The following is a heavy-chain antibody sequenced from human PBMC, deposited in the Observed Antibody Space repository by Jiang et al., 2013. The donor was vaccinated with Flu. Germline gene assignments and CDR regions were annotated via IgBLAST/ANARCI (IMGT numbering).Heavy chain of an antibody. CDR1: GYSFSRYW. V-gene: IGHV5-51*01. J-gene: IGHJ3*01. CDR2: IYPGDSDT. Sequence: VQLVESGAEVKKPGESLKISCQASGYSFSRYWIGWVRQMPGKGLEWMGVIYPGDSDTRYNPSFQGQVTISSDKSLSVAFLQWDSLRASDTAVYYCARLYPESNIAALPLPLTVWGQGTLVAVSS. D-gene: IGHD6-25*01. CDR3: ARLYPESNIAALPLPLTV.